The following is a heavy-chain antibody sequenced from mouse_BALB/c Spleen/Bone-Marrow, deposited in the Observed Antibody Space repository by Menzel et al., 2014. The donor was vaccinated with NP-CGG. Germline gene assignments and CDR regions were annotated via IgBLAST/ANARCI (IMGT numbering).Heavy chain of an antibody. CDR2: INPNSRTI. V-gene: IGHV4-1*02. CDR1: GFELSRYW. Sequence: EVKLLESGGGLVQPGGSLKLSCTASGFELSRYWLSWVRQAPGKGLEWIGEINPNSRTINYTPSLKERFIISRDNAKNTLYQQKSKVRTEDTARYFYASCSYYGWLAYWGQGTLVTDSA. D-gene: IGHD1-1*01. CDR3: ASCSYYGWLAY. J-gene: IGHJ3*01.